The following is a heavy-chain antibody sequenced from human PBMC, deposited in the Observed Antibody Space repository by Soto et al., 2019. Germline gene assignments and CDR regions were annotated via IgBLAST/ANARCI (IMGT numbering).Heavy chain of an antibody. V-gene: IGHV1-69*01. Sequence: QVQLVQSGAEVKKPGSSVKVSCKASGGTFSSYAISWVRQAPGQGLEWMGGIIPIFGKANYAQKFQGRDSITADEYTGTAYMGLSSMRSEDTTVDYCARDLMCGYYYDSSGVGAFDTWGQGTMVTVSS. CDR3: ARDLMCGYYYDSSGVGAFDT. J-gene: IGHJ3*02. CDR2: IIPIFGKA. CDR1: GGTFSSYA. D-gene: IGHD3-22*01.